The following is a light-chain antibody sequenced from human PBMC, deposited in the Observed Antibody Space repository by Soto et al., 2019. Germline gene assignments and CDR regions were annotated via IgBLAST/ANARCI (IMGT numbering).Light chain of an antibody. CDR1: QTMSTW. Sequence: DSQVTQSPSTLSASVGDRVTITCRASQTMSTWLAWYQQKPGKAPKLLIYDASSLRSGVPSRFSGSGSGTEFTLTINSLQPDDFATYYCQRYDGYFGQGTKLEIK. J-gene: IGKJ2*01. V-gene: IGKV1-5*01. CDR2: DAS. CDR3: QRYDGY.